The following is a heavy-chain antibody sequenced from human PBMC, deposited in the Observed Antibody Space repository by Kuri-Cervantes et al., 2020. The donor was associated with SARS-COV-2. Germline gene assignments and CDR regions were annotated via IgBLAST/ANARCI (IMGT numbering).Heavy chain of an antibody. CDR3: ARYDYSNYGMDV. CDR1: GGSISSSSYY. D-gene: IGHD4-11*01. CDR2: INHSGST. J-gene: IGHJ6*02. Sequence: SETLSLTCTVSGGSISSSSYYWGWIRQPPGKGLEWIGEINHSGSTNYNPSLKSRVTISVDTSKNQFSLKLSSVTAADTAVYYCARYDYSNYGMDVWGQGTTVTVSS. V-gene: IGHV4-39*07.